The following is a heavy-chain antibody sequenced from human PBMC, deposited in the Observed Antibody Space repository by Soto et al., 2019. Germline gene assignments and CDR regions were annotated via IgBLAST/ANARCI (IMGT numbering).Heavy chain of an antibody. Sequence: SETLSLTCSVSGLTISSASYHWSWIRQHPGKGLEWVGNIYYNGSTYYSPSLKSRVTVWFDTSKNQFSLRLTSVTAADTAVYYCARYRISGSWSKFDYWGQGTRVTVSS. CDR2: IYYNGST. D-gene: IGHD6-13*01. V-gene: IGHV4-31*03. J-gene: IGHJ4*02. CDR3: ARYRISGSWSKFDY. CDR1: GLTISSASYH.